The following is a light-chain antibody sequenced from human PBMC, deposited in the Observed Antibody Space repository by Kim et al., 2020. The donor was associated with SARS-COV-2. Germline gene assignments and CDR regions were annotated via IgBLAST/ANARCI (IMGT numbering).Light chain of an antibody. J-gene: IGKJ4*01. Sequence: ASVGDSVTITCRASQDICKSLAWFQQRPGKAPKSLIYRASNLYSGVPSKFSGSGSGTDFTLTISSLQPEDFATYYCQLYRSYPFTFGGGTKVDIK. CDR3: QLYRSYPFT. CDR1: QDICKS. V-gene: IGKV1-16*02. CDR2: RAS.